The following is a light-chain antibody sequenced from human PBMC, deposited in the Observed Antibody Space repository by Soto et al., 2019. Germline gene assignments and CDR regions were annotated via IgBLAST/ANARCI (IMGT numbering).Light chain of an antibody. Sequence: AIQMTQSPSSLSAFVGDRVTITCRASQGIRNDLGWYQQKPGKAPKLLIYAASSLQSGVPSRFSGSGSGTDFTLTISSLQPEDFATYYCLQDYNYLSWTFGQGTKVEIK. CDR3: LQDYNYLSWT. V-gene: IGKV1-6*01. J-gene: IGKJ1*01. CDR1: QGIRND. CDR2: AAS.